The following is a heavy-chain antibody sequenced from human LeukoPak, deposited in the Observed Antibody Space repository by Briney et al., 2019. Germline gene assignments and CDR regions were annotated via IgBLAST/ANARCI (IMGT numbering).Heavy chain of an antibody. CDR2: ISYDGSNK. D-gene: IGHD3-22*01. CDR3: ARGLVGIVVAIDAFDI. CDR1: GFTFSSYA. V-gene: IGHV3-30*14. Sequence: PGGSLRLSCAASGFTFSSYAMHWVRQAPGKGLEWVAVISYDGSNKYYADSVKGRFTISRDNSKNALYLQMNSLRAEDTAVYYCARGLVGIVVAIDAFDIWGQGTMVTVSS. J-gene: IGHJ3*02.